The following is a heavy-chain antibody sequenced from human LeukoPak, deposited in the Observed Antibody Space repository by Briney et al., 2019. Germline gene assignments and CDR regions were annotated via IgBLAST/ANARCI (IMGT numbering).Heavy chain of an antibody. CDR1: GLSFRSHG. V-gene: IGHV3-23*01. J-gene: IGHJ1*01. CDR3: AKDDDWGRFNH. D-gene: IGHD3-16*01. Sequence: RGSLRLSCAASGLSFRSHGMNWVRQAPGKGLEWVSGISPRGDITYYKDSVRGRFTISRDNFKNTVSLQLNSLRAEDTAMYYCAKDDDWGRFNHWGQGTLVTVSS. CDR2: ISPRGDIT.